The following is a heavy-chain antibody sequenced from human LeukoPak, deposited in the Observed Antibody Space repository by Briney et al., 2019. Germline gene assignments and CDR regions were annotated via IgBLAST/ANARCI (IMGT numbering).Heavy chain of an antibody. D-gene: IGHD2-2*01. CDR2: INPNSGGT. CDR3: ARDGVYCSSTSCRNYYYYYYMDV. Sequence: ASVKVSCKASGYTFTGYYMHWVRQAPGQGLEWMGWINPNSGGTNYAQKFQGRVTMTRDTSISTAYMELSGLRSDDTAVYYCARDGVYCSSTSCRNYYYYYYMDVWGKGTTVTISS. V-gene: IGHV1-2*02. J-gene: IGHJ6*03. CDR1: GYTFTGYY.